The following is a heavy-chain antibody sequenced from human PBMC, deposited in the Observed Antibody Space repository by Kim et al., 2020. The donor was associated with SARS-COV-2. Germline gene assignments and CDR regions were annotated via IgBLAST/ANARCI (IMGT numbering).Heavy chain of an antibody. CDR3: ARATTIFGVVIQSFDY. J-gene: IGHJ4*02. Sequence: SETLSLTCTVSGGSISSGGYYWSWIRQHPGKGLEWIGYISYSGSTYYNPSLKSRVTISVDTSKNQFSLKLSSVTAADTAVYYCARATTIFGVVIQSFDYWGQGTLVTVSS. D-gene: IGHD3-3*01. CDR2: ISYSGST. CDR1: GGSISSGGYY. V-gene: IGHV4-31*03.